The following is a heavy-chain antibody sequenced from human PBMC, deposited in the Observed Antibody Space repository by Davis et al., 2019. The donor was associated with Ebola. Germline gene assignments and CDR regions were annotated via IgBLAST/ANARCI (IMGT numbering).Heavy chain of an antibody. J-gene: IGHJ5*02. CDR1: GGSISRYY. CDR3: AKVYGSGSYQFDP. Sequence: MPSETLSLTCTVSGGSISRYYWSWIRQTPGKGLEWIGYIFYSGSTNYNPSLKSRVTISVDTSKNQFSLKLTSVTAADTAIYYCAKVYGSGSYQFDPWGQGTLVTVSS. V-gene: IGHV4-59*01. D-gene: IGHD3-10*01. CDR2: IFYSGST.